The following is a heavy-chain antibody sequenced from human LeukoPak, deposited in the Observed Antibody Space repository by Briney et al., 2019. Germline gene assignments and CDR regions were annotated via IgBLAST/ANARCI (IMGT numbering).Heavy chain of an antibody. CDR2: IYHSGST. CDR1: GYSISSGYY. D-gene: IGHD2-15*01. CDR3: ARHDKYCSGGSCPRAAFDI. Sequence: SETLSLTCAVSGYSISSGYYWGWIQQPPGKGLEWIGSIYHSGSTYYNPSLKSRVTISVDTSKNQFSLKLSSVTAADTAVYYCARHDKYCSGGSCPRAAFDIWGQGTMVTVSS. V-gene: IGHV4-38-2*01. J-gene: IGHJ3*02.